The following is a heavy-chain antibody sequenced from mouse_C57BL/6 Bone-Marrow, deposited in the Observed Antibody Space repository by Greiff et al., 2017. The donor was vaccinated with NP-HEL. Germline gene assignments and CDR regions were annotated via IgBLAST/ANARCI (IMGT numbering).Heavy chain of an antibody. V-gene: IGHV1-80*01. CDR1: GYAFSSYW. CDR3: AYGSSLAWFAY. J-gene: IGHJ3*01. CDR2: IYPGDGDT. Sequence: QVQLQQSGAELVKPGASVKISCKASGYAFSSYWMNWVKQRPGKGLEWIGQIYPGDGDTNYNGKFKGKATLTAAQSSSTAYMQLSSLTSEDSAVYFCAYGSSLAWFAYWGQGTLVTVSA. D-gene: IGHD1-1*01.